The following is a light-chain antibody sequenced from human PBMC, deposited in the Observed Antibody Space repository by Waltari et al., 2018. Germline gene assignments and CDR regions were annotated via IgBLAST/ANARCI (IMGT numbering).Light chain of an antibody. CDR1: QSFLSKSNNLNY. CDR3: QQYYSTPPT. V-gene: IGKV4-1*01. J-gene: IGKJ3*01. Sequence: DIVMTQSPDSLAASLGERATINCKSSQSFLSKSNNLNYFGWYQQQKGQPPKLLIYWASTRASGVPERFSGSGSGTDFTLTISSLQAEDVAVYYCQQYYSTPPTFGPGTQVDVK. CDR2: WAS.